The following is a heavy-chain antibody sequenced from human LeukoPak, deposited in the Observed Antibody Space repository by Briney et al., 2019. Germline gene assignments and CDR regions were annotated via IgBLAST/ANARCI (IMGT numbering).Heavy chain of an antibody. CDR2: ISGSGGST. V-gene: IGHV3-23*01. Sequence: GGSLRLSCAASGFTFSSYAMSWVRQAPGKGLEWVSAISGSGGSTYYADSVKGRFTISRDNSKNTLYLQMNSLGAEDTAVYHCARAPNSSDYSAGYWYFDLWSRGTLVTVSS. CDR3: ARAPNSSDYSAGYWYFDL. D-gene: IGHD3-22*01. J-gene: IGHJ2*01. CDR1: GFTFSSYA.